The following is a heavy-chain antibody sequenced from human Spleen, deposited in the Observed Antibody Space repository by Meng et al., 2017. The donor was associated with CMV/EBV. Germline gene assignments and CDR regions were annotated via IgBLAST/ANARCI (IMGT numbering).Heavy chain of an antibody. Sequence: GESLKISCAASGFTVETHYMSWVRQAPGKGLEWVSDIYSAGNTYYADSVKGRFTISRDNSKNTLNLQMNSLRVDDTAVYYCARDGCSSTSCYLFRRYGMDAWGQGTTVTVSS. CDR1: GFTVETHY. D-gene: IGHD2-2*01. J-gene: IGHJ6*02. CDR2: IYSAGNT. V-gene: IGHV3-53*05. CDR3: ARDGCSSTSCYLFRRYGMDA.